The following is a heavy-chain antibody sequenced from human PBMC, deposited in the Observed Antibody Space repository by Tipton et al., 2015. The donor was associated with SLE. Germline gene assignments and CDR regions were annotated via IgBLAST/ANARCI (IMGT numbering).Heavy chain of an antibody. Sequence: TLSLTCTVSGGSIRNLYWSWIRQPPGKGLEWIAFISDTGRSDYSPSLRSRVTISIDTSKNQFSLKLRSVTTADTAVYYCARGGDSSLPFDYWGQGALVNVSS. D-gene: IGHD3-16*01. J-gene: IGHJ4*02. CDR1: GGSIRNLY. CDR3: ARGGDSSLPFDY. CDR2: ISDTGRS. V-gene: IGHV4-59*11.